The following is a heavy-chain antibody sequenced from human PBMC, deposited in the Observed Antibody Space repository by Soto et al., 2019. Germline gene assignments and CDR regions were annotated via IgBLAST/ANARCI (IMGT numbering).Heavy chain of an antibody. CDR3: ARAKRGSFYFDS. Sequence: QVQLVQSGPEMSKPGASVKVSCNTSGYTFTIYFIHWVRQAPGRGLEWMGWINPNSGDTKYAQNLQGRVTMTRDTSISTAYMDLGGLTSDDTAVFFCARAKRGSFYFDSWCQGTLVTVSS. CDR1: GYTFTIYF. V-gene: IGHV1-2*02. J-gene: IGHJ4*02. D-gene: IGHD1-26*01. CDR2: INPNSGDT.